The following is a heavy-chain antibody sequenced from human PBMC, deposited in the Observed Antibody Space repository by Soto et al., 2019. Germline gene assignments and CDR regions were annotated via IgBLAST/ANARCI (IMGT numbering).Heavy chain of an antibody. CDR2: INPSGGST. CDR3: AKTYYDILTGYYALFDY. Sequence: ASVKVSCKASGYTFTSYYMHWVRQAPGQGLEWMGIINPSGGSTSYAQKFQGRVTMTRDTSTSTVYMELSSLRSEDTAVYYCAKTYYDILTGYYALFDYWGQGTLVTVS. V-gene: IGHV1-46*01. CDR1: GYTFTSYY. J-gene: IGHJ4*02. D-gene: IGHD3-9*01.